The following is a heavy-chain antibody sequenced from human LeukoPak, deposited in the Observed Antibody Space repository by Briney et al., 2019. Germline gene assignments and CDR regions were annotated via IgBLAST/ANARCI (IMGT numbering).Heavy chain of an antibody. J-gene: IGHJ6*02. CDR2: MNPNSGNT. D-gene: IGHD1-26*01. CDR1: GYTFTSYD. V-gene: IGHV1-8*01. CDR3: ARVGGSYLYYYYYGMDV. Sequence: EASVKVSCKASGYTFTSYDTNWVRQATGQGLEWMGWMNPNSGNTGYAQKFQGRVTMTRNTSISTAYMELSSLRSEDTAVYYCARVGGSYLYYYYYGMDVWGQGTTVTVSS.